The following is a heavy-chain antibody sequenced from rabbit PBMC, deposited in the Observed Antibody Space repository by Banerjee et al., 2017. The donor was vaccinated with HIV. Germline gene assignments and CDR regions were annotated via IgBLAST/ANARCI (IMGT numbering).Heavy chain of an antibody. J-gene: IGHJ4*01. CDR2: IDASDSGIA. CDR3: ARAESVSVNHNL. Sequence: QEQLEESGGDLVKPEGSLTLTCTASGFSFNNNYWISWVRQAPGKGLEWIGRIDASDSGIAYYASWAKGRFTISKTSSTTVTLQMTSLTAADTATYFCARAESVSVNHNLWGPGTLVTVS. V-gene: IGHV1S45*01. D-gene: IGHD1-1*01. CDR1: GFSFNNNYW.